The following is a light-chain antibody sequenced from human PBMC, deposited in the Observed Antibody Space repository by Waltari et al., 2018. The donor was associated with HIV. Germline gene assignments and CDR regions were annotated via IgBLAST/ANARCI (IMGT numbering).Light chain of an antibody. CDR2: DDD. CDR3: SVWDSSLGALF. Sequence: SVLTQPPSVSAAPGQTVTISCSGSSSNIGTNYVCWYRQVPGTAPQLVIYDDDKRPSGILDRVSASKSGTSANLGITGLQTGDEADYYCSVWDSSLGALFFGGGTRLTVL. CDR1: SSNIGTNY. V-gene: IGLV1-51*01. J-gene: IGLJ2*01.